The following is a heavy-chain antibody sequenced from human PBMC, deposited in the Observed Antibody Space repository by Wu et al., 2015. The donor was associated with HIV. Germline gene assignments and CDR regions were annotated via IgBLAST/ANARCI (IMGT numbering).Heavy chain of an antibody. D-gene: IGHD1-1*01. CDR3: TRGGAPVALEAHWYFDL. V-gene: IGHV1-2*02. CDR1: GYIFTGYY. CDR2: VNPNSGGT. Sequence: QVQLVQSGAEIKKPGASVKVSCKASGYIFTGYYLHWVRQAPGQGLEWMGWVNPNSGGTNYAQKFQGRVTMTRDTSITTAYMELNRLRSDDTAVYYCTRGGAPVALEAHWYFDLWGLAPWSLSPQ. J-gene: IGHJ2*01.